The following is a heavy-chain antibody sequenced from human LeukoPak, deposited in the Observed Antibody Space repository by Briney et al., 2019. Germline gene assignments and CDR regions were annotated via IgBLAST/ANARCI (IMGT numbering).Heavy chain of an antibody. CDR3: ARDDNGSYHQLGV. V-gene: IGHV4-59*01. CDR2: IYYSGST. J-gene: IGHJ6*02. CDR1: GGSIMSYY. D-gene: IGHD1-26*01. Sequence: SETLSLTCTVSGGSIMSYYWSWIRQPPGKGLEWIGYIYYSGSTNYNPSLKSRVTISVDTSKNQFSLKLISVTAADTAVYYCARDDNGSYHQLGVWGQGTTVTVSS.